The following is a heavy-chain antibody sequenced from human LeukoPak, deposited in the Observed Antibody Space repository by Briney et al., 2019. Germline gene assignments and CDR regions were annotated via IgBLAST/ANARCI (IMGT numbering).Heavy chain of an antibody. V-gene: IGHV1-18*01. CDR2: ISAYNGNT. Sequence: ASVKVSCKASGYTFTSYGISWVRQAPGQGLEWMGWISAYNGNTNYAQKLQGRVTMTTDTSTSTAYMELRSLRSDDTAVYYCATLYYYDSSGYYPDTSPLDYWGQGTLVTVSS. CDR3: ATLYYYDSSGYYPDTSPLDY. J-gene: IGHJ4*02. D-gene: IGHD3-22*01. CDR1: GYTFTSYG.